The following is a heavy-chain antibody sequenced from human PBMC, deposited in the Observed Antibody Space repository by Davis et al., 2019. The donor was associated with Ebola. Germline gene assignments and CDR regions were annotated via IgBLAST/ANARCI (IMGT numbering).Heavy chain of an antibody. CDR1: GYTFTSYD. CDR2: MNPNSGNT. CDR3: ARDRAGGDWLTSSYFDY. Sequence: ASVKVSCKASGYTFTSYDINWVRQATGQGLEWMGWMNPNSGNTGYAQKFQGRVTMTRSTSISTAYMELSSLRSEDTAVYYCARDRAGGDWLTSSYFDYWGQGTLVTVSS. D-gene: IGHD3/OR15-3a*01. V-gene: IGHV1-8*01. J-gene: IGHJ4*02.